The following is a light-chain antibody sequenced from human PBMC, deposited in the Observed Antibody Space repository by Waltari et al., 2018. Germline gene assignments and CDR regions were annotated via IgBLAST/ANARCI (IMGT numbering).Light chain of an antibody. Sequence: EIVLTQSPATLSLSPGERATRSCRASQSVNTFLAWYQQKPGQAPRLLIYDASNRATGIPARFSGSGSGTDFTLTISSLEPEDFAVYYCQQRYNWPPLTFGGGTKVEIK. CDR2: DAS. J-gene: IGKJ4*01. CDR1: QSVNTF. CDR3: QQRYNWPPLT. V-gene: IGKV3-11*01.